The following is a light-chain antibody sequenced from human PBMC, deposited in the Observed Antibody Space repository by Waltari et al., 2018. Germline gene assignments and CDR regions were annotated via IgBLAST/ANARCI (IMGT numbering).Light chain of an antibody. J-gene: IGLJ2*01. V-gene: IGLV3-19*01. CDR3: SSRNGRASQVV. CDR2: GKE. Sequence: SSGLTQDPAVSVALGQTIRITCRGDSLRTASASSYQVKTGQAPVLVMFGKEKRPSGVPDRISGESSETTSSLIITGAQAEDEADYYCSSRNGRASQVVFAGGTKVTVL. CDR1: SLRTAS.